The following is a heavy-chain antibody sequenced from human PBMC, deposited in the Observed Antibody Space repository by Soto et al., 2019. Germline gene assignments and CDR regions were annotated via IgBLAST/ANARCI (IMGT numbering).Heavy chain of an antibody. J-gene: IGHJ4*02. D-gene: IGHD2-15*01. V-gene: IGHV3-23*01. CDR1: GFTFNHYA. CDR3: AKDYTVAADPSSVILFDY. CDR2: IIANGGP. Sequence: PGGSLRLSCAASGFTFNHYAMSWVRQAPGKGLEWVSIIIANGGPFYADSVKGRFTISRDNSKNTVYLQMSSLRVEDTAIYYCAKDYTVAADPSSVILFDYWGQGALVTVSS.